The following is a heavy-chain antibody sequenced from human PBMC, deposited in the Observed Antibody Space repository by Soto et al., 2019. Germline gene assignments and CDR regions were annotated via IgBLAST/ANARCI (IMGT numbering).Heavy chain of an antibody. CDR3: ALCVAVPAAFDY. J-gene: IGHJ4*02. CDR2: INAGNGNT. D-gene: IGHD6-19*01. CDR1: GYTFTTYA. V-gene: IGHV1-3*05. Sequence: QVQLVQSGAEEKKPGASVKVSCKASGYTFTTYAMHWVRQAPGQGLEGMGWINAGNGNTKYSQKFQGRVTITRDTTERTAYIALSSLRSEDTAVYYYALCVAVPAAFDYWGQGTLVTVSS.